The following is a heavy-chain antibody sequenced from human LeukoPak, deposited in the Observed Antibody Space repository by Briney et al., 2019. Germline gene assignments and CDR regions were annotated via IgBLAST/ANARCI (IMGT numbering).Heavy chain of an antibody. CDR3: ARGTGRGYSYGYYGAFDI. V-gene: IGHV3-48*01. D-gene: IGHD5-18*01. CDR2: ISSSSSTI. Sequence: GGSLRLSYAASGFTFSSYSMNWVRQAPGKGLEWVSYISSSSSTIYYADSVKGRFTISRDNAKNSLYLQMNSLRAEDTAVYSCARGTGRGYSYGYYGAFDIWGQGTMVTVSS. J-gene: IGHJ3*02. CDR1: GFTFSSYS.